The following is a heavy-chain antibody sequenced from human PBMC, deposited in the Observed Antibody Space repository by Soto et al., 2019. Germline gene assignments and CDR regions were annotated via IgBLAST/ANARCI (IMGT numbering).Heavy chain of an antibody. CDR1: GGTFSSYT. Sequence: QVQLVQSGAEVKKPWSSVKVSCKASGGTFSSYTISWVRQAPGQGLEWMGRIIPILGIANYAQKFQGRVTITADKSTSTAYMELSSLRSEDTAVYYCARGGGGGYCSGGSCYTADYWGQGTLVTVSS. CDR3: ARGGGGGYCSGGSCYTADY. V-gene: IGHV1-69*02. CDR2: IIPILGIA. D-gene: IGHD2-15*01. J-gene: IGHJ4*02.